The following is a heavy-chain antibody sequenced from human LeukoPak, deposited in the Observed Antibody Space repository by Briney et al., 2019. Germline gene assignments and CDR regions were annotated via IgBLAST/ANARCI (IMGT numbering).Heavy chain of an antibody. CDR2: IKQDGSEK. V-gene: IGHV3-7*03. J-gene: IGHJ4*02. D-gene: IGHD3-22*01. Sequence: PGGSLRLSCAASGFTFSSYWMSWVRQAPGKGLEWVANIKQDGSEKYYVDSVKGRFTISRDNAKNSLYLQMNSLRAEDTAVYYCARAPYYYDSSGYYLFDYRGQGTLVTVSS. CDR1: GFTFSSYW. CDR3: ARAPYYYDSSGYYLFDY.